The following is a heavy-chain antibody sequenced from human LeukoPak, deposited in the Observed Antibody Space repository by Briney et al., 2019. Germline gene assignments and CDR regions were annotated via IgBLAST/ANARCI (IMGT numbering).Heavy chain of an antibody. CDR2: ISGSGGST. CDR1: GFTFSSYA. J-gene: IGHJ4*02. CDR3: AKVSAHGYSPDDH. V-gene: IGHV3-23*01. D-gene: IGHD3-22*01. Sequence: GGSLRLSCAASGFTFSSYAMSWVRQASGKGLEWVSAISGSGGSTYYADSVKGRFTISRDNSKNTLYLQMNSLRAEDTAVYYCAKVSAHGYSPDDHWGQGTLVTVSS.